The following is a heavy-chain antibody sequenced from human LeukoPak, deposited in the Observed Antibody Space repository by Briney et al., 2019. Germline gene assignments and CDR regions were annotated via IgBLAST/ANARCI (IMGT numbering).Heavy chain of an antibody. Sequence: GGSLRLSCAASGFTFSSYAMSWVRQAPGKGLEWVSAISGSGGSTYYADSVKGRFTISRDNSKNTLYLQMNSLRAEDTTVYYCAKVGMIVVVNEPYYMDVWGKGATVTVSS. V-gene: IGHV3-23*01. CDR3: AKVGMIVVVNEPYYMDV. CDR2: ISGSGGST. J-gene: IGHJ6*03. D-gene: IGHD3-22*01. CDR1: GFTFSSYA.